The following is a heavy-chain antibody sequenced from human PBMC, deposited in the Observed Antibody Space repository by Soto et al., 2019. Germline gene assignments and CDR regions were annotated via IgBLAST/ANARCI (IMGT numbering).Heavy chain of an antibody. V-gene: IGHV3-23*01. D-gene: IGHD2-2*01. J-gene: IGHJ6*02. CDR2: LSGSGGFT. Sequence: EVPLLESGGGLVQPGGSLRLSCAASGFTFSNYAMSWVRQAPGKGLEWVSALSGSGGFTYYADSVKGRFTISRDNSKNTRYLQMNSLRAEDTAVYFCAKGCSSTNCYGMGSYGMDFWGQGTTVTVSS. CDR3: AKGCSSTNCYGMGSYGMDF. CDR1: GFTFSNYA.